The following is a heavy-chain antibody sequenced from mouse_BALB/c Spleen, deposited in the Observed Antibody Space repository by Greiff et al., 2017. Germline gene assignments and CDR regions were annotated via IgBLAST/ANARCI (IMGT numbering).Heavy chain of an antibody. J-gene: IGHJ4*01. D-gene: IGHD1-1*01. CDR1: GYAFSSSW. Sequence: QVQLQQSGPELVKPGASVKISCKASGYAFSSSWMNWVKQRPGQGLEWIGRIYPGDGDTNYNGKFKGKATLTADKSSSTAYMQLSSLTSVDSAVYFCARSYYGSRTGAMDYWGQGTSVTVSS. CDR2: IYPGDGDT. V-gene: IGHV1-82*01. CDR3: ARSYYGSRTGAMDY.